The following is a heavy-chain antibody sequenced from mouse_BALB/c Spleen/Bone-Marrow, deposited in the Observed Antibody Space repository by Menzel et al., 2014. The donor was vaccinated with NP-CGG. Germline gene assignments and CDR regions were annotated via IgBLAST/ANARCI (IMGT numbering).Heavy chain of an antibody. V-gene: IGHV1-9*01. CDR3: ARGTYRYYFDY. D-gene: IGHD2-14*01. Sequence: VNVVESGAELMKPGASVKISCKATGYTFSSYWIEWVKQGPGHGLEWIGEILPGSGTTNYNEKFKGKATFTADTSSNTAYMQLSSLTSEDSAVYYCARGTYRYYFDYWGQGTTLTVSS. CDR2: ILPGSGTT. CDR1: GYTFSSYW. J-gene: IGHJ2*01.